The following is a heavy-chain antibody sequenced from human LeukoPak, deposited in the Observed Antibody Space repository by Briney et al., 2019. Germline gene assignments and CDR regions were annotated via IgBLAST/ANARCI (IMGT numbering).Heavy chain of an antibody. CDR1: GGSISSYY. D-gene: IGHD6-19*01. Sequence: SETLSLTCTVSGGSISSYYWSWIRQPPGKGLEWIGYVYYSGSTNYNPSLKSRVTISVDTYKNQFSLKLSSVTAADTAVYYCARVQSGWYSDYWGQGTLVTVSS. CDR3: ARVQSGWYSDY. V-gene: IGHV4-59*01. CDR2: VYYSGST. J-gene: IGHJ4*02.